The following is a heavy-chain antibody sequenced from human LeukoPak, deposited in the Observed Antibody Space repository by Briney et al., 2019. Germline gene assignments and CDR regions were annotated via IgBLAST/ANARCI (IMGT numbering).Heavy chain of an antibody. Sequence: PGGSLRLSCAASGFTFSSYAMSWVRQAPGKGLEWVSAISGSGGSTYYADSVKGRFTISRDNSKNTLYLQMNSLRAEDTAVYYCAKDMLSSSSWYATYLRGDYMDVWGKGTTVTVSS. V-gene: IGHV3-23*01. CDR1: GFTFSSYA. J-gene: IGHJ6*03. CDR2: ISGSGGST. D-gene: IGHD6-13*01. CDR3: AKDMLSSSSWYATYLRGDYMDV.